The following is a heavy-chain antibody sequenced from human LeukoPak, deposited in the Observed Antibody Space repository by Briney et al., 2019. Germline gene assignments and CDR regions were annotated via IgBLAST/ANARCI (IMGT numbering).Heavy chain of an antibody. CDR2: IWYDGSNK. CDR1: GFTFRSYA. CDR3: ARDSKRSPSNL. J-gene: IGHJ5*02. Sequence: GGSLRLSCAASGFTFRSYAMSWVRQAPGKGLEWVAVIWYDGSNKYYADSVKGRFTISRDNSKNTLYLQMNSLRAEDTAVYYCARDSKRSPSNLWGQGTLVTVSS. V-gene: IGHV3-33*08. D-gene: IGHD2-15*01.